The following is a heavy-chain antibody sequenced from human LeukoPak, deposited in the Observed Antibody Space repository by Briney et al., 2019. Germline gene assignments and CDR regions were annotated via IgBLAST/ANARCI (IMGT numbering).Heavy chain of an antibody. CDR2: ISSSGTNI. CDR1: RFTFSSYE. CDR3: ARSLEELPSDFDY. V-gene: IGHV3-48*03. Sequence: GGSLRLSCAAARFTFSSYEMSWVRQAPGRGRECISYISSSGTNIYYAESVKGRFTISRDNAKNSLYLQMNSLRDEDTAVYYCARSLEELPSDFDYWGQGTLVTVSS. D-gene: IGHD1-26*01. J-gene: IGHJ4*02.